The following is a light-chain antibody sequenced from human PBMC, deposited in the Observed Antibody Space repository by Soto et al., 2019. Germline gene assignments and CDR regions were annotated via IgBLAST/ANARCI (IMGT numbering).Light chain of an antibody. CDR1: QNISSY. J-gene: IGKJ1*01. CDR3: QQRSNWPRT. Sequence: IVLTQSPVTLSLSPGERATLSCRASQNISSYLIWYQQKPGQAPRLLMYDVSNRATGIQARFSGSGSGTDFTLTIRSLEPEDLAVYYCQQRSNWPRTFGQGTKVDIK. CDR2: DVS. V-gene: IGKV3-11*01.